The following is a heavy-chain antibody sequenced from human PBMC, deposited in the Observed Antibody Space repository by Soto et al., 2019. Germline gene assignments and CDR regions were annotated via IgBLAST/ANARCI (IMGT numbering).Heavy chain of an antibody. CDR2: TYFRSKWYN. J-gene: IGHJ5*02. CDR3: AKGDNLGPKTGYAFDP. CDR1: GDSVSSNTAS. Sequence: SQTLSLTCAISGDSVSSNTASWNWIRQSPSRGLEWLGGTYFRSKWYNDYAVSVKSRIIINPDTSNNQFSLQLNSVTPEDTVVYFCAKGDNLGPKTGYAFDPWGQGIMVTVSS. D-gene: IGHD5-12*01. V-gene: IGHV6-1*01.